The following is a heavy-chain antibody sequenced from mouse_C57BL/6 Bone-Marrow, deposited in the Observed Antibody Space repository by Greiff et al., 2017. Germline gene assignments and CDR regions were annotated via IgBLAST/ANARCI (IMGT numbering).Heavy chain of an antibody. Sequence: QVHLKQSGTELVKPGASVKLSCKASGYTFTSYWMHWVKQRPGQGLEWIGNINPSNGGTNYNEKFKSKATLTVDKSSSTAYMQLSSLTSEDSAVYYCARRIDYGYAMDYWGQGTSVTVSS. CDR1: GYTFTSYW. V-gene: IGHV1-53*01. CDR2: INPSNGGT. D-gene: IGHD2-4*01. J-gene: IGHJ4*01. CDR3: ARRIDYGYAMDY.